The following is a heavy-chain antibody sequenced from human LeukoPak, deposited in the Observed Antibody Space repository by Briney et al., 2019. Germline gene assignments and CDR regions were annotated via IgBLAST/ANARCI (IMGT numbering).Heavy chain of an antibody. Sequence: GGSLRLSCAASGFTFSSCAMHWVRQAPGKGLEWVAVISYDGSNKYYADSVKGRFTISRDNSKNTLYLQMNSLRAEDTAVYYCARAGIDYFDYWGQGTLVTVSS. D-gene: IGHD1-14*01. CDR1: GFTFSSCA. J-gene: IGHJ4*02. CDR2: ISYDGSNK. V-gene: IGHV3-30-3*01. CDR3: ARAGIDYFDY.